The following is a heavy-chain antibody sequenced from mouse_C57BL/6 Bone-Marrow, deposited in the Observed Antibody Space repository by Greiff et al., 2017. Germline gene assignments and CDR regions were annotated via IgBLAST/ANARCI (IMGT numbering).Heavy chain of an antibody. Sequence: VQLQQPGAELVIPGASVKLSCKASGYTFTSYWMHWVKQRPGQGLEWIGEIDPSASYTNYNQKFKGKSTLTVDKSSSTAYMQLSSLTSVASAVYYCARGVYYSGDFDYWGQGTTLTVSS. D-gene: IGHD2-12*01. CDR3: ARGVYYSGDFDY. V-gene: IGHV1-69*01. CDR2: IDPSASYT. J-gene: IGHJ2*01. CDR1: GYTFTSYW.